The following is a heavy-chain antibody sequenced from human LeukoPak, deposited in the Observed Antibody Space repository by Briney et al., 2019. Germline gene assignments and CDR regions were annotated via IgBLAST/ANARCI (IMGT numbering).Heavy chain of an antibody. J-gene: IGHJ4*02. CDR1: GFTFSTYS. D-gene: IGHD3-22*01. Sequence: PGGSLRLSCAASGFTFSTYSMNWVRQAPGQGLAWVSSISSGSSYIYYADSVKGRFTISRDNAKSSLYLQMNSLRTEDTAVYYCARAYDSSGYASGYWGQGTLVTVSS. CDR2: ISSGSSYI. V-gene: IGHV3-21*01. CDR3: ARAYDSSGYASGY.